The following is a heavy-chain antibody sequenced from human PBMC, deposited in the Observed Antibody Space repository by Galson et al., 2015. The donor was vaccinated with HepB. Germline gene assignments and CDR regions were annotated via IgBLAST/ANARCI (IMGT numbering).Heavy chain of an antibody. Sequence: PALVKPTQTLTLTCTFSGFSLSTSGVGVGWIRQPPGKALEWLALIYWDDDKRYSPSLKSRLTITKDTSENQVDLTMTNMDPVDTAAYYCARIGIAAAGPYYYYGMDVWGQGTTVTVSS. V-gene: IGHV2-5*02. D-gene: IGHD6-13*01. CDR1: GFSLSTSGVG. CDR3: ARIGIAAAGPYYYYGMDV. CDR2: IYWDDDK. J-gene: IGHJ6*02.